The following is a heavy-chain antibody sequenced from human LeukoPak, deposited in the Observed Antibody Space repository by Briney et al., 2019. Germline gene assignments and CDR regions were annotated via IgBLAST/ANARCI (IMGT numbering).Heavy chain of an antibody. J-gene: IGHJ4*02. V-gene: IGHV3-21*04. CDR2: ISSSSSYI. CDR3: ARDQSGGIAAAFDY. D-gene: IGHD6-13*01. CDR1: GFTFSSYS. Sequence: GGSLRLSCAASGFTFSSYSMNWVRQAPGKGLEWVSSISSSSSYIYYADSVKGRFTISRDNAKNSLYLQMNSLRAEDTALYYCARDQSGGIAAAFDYWGQGTLVTVSS.